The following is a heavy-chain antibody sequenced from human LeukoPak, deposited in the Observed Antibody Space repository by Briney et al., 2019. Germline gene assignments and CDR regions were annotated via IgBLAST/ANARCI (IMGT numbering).Heavy chain of an antibody. V-gene: IGHV5-10-1*01. CDR2: IDPSDSYT. J-gene: IGHJ4*02. CDR1: GYSFTSYW. CDR3: ARHYHKVAGEFDY. D-gene: IGHD6-19*01. Sequence: GESLKISCKGSGYSFTSYWISWVRQMPGKGLEWMGRIDPSDSYTNYSPSFQGHVTISADKSISTAYLQWSSLKASDTDMYYCARHYHKVAGEFDYWGQGTLVTVSS.